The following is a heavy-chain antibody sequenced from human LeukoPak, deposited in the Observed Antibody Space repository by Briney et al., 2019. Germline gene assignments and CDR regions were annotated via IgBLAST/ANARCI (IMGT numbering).Heavy chain of an antibody. Sequence: GGSLRLSCAASGFTFSSYWMHWVRQAPGKGLVWVSRINSDGSSTSYADSVKGRFTISRDNSKNTLYLQMNSLRAEDTAVYYCARGSILVAKWAADYWGQGTLVTVSS. V-gene: IGHV3-74*01. J-gene: IGHJ4*02. D-gene: IGHD5-12*01. CDR3: ARGSILVAKWAADY. CDR2: INSDGSST. CDR1: GFTFSSYW.